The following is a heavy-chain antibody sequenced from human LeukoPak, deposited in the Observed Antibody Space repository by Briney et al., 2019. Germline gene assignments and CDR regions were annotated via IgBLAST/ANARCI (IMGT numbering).Heavy chain of an antibody. D-gene: IGHD2-8*02. CDR1: GFTFSSYA. J-gene: IGHJ4*02. CDR2: ISGSGGST. V-gene: IGHV3-23*01. Sequence: PGGSLRLSCAASGFTFSSYAMSCVRHAPGKGLEWVSAISGSGGSTYYADSVKGRFTISRDNPKNTLYLKMPSMRAEDTAVYYCAKGRTAWEVAYWGKGPRVTVSS. CDR3: AKGRTAWEVAY.